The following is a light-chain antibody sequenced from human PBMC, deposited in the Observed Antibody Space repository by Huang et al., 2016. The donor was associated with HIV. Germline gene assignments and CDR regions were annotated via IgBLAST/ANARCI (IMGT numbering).Light chain of an antibody. CDR1: QDVIKY. Sequence: DIQMTQSPSSLSASVGDRVTITCQASQDVIKYLNWFQQKPGEAPKLLIYDASTLEEGVPSMFSGSGSGTEFTFTISNLQPEDIATYYCQHYDTLPLTFGGGTKVAIK. J-gene: IGKJ4*01. CDR3: QHYDTLPLT. V-gene: IGKV1-33*01. CDR2: DAS.